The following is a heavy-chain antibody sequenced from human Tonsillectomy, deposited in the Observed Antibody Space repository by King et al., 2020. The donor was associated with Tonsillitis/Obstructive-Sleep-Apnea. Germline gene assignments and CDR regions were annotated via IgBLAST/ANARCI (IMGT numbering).Heavy chain of an antibody. Sequence: VQLVESGGGLVQPGGSLRLSCAASGFPFSSYSMIWVRQAPGKGLEWVSSISSSGGSTYSADSVKGRFTISRDNSKNTLFLQLNSLRAEDTAVYYCAKCSNFGSSSGYSYIDYWGQGTLVTVSS. D-gene: IGHD6-6*01. CDR3: AKCSNFGSSSGYSYIDY. J-gene: IGHJ4*02. CDR2: ISSSGGST. CDR1: GFPFSSYS. V-gene: IGHV3-23*04.